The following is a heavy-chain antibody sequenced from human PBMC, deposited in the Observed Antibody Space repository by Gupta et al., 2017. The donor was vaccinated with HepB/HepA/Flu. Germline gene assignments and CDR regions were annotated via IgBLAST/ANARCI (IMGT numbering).Heavy chain of an antibody. V-gene: IGHV3-9*01. J-gene: IGHJ6*02. CDR2: ISWNSGSI. Sequence: EVQLVESGGGLVQPGRSLRLSCAASGFTFDDYAMHWVRQAPGKGLEWVSGISWNSGSIGYADSVKGRFTISRDNAKNSLYLQMNSLRAEDTALYYCAKYGGRGLLWFGELLSTTNYYYGMDVWGQGTTVTVSS. D-gene: IGHD3-10*01. CDR3: AKYGGRGLLWFGELLSTTNYYYGMDV. CDR1: GFTFDDYA.